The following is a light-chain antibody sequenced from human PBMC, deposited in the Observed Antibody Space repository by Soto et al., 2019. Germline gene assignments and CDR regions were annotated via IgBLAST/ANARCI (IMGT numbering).Light chain of an antibody. Sequence: EVVMTQSPATVSVSPGERATLSCRASQSVSSNLAWYQQKPGQAPRLLIYGASTRATGTPARFSGSGSGTESTLTISSLQSEDFAVYCCQQYNSWQPYTFGQGTKLETK. J-gene: IGKJ2*01. CDR2: GAS. CDR1: QSVSSN. V-gene: IGKV3-15*01. CDR3: QQYNSWQPYT.